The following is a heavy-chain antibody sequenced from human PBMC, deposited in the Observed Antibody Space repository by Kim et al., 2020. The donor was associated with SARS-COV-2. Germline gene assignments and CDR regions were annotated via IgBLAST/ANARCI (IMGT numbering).Heavy chain of an antibody. CDR2: ISSSSSTI. CDR1: GFTFSSYS. V-gene: IGHV3-48*02. CDR3: ARSCPRIQLWSRYYAHDDY. Sequence: GGSLRLSCAASGFTFSSYSMNWVRQAPGKGLEWVSYISSSSSTIYYADSVKGRFTISRDNAKNSLYLQMNSLRDEDTAVYYCARSCPRIQLWSRYYAHDDYWGQGTLVTVSS. D-gene: IGHD5-18*01. J-gene: IGHJ4*02.